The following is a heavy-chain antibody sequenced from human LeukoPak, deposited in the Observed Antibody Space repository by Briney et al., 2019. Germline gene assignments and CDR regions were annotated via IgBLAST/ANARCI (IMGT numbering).Heavy chain of an antibody. CDR3: ARFIPSSGIDP. Sequence: ASETLSLTCTVSGGSIGSNYWSWIRQPPGKGLEWITYSSYTGSTNYNPSLKSRVTISVDTSKNQFSLRLRSVTAADTAVYYCARFIPSSGIDPWGQGTLVTVSS. CDR1: GGSIGSNY. J-gene: IGHJ5*02. V-gene: IGHV4-59*01. D-gene: IGHD3-10*02. CDR2: SSYTGST.